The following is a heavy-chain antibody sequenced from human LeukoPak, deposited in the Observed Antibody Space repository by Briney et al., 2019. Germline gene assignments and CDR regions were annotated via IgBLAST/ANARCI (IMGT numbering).Heavy chain of an antibody. V-gene: IGHV3-7*01. J-gene: IGHJ4*02. CDR1: GFTFSSYW. CDR3: ARVSRYCSGGSCYGY. Sequence: GGSLRLSCAASGFTFSSYWMSWVRQAPGKGLEWVANIKQDGSEKYYVDSVKGRFNISRDNAKNSLYLQMNSLRAEDTAVYYCARVSRYCSGGSCYGYWGQGTLVTVSS. D-gene: IGHD2-15*01. CDR2: IKQDGSEK.